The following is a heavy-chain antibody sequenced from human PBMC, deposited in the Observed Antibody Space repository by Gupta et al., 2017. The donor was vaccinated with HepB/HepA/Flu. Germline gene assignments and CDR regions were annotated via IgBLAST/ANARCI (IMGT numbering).Heavy chain of an antibody. Sequence: VLLVESGGGLVKPGGSLKLACYASGVSFGDYQMSWVRQAPGKGLEWIAYRNKESTVRYYAAYVQDRVNISRDKAKSSLFLEMNTLTADDTGIYYCVTTRNMGTITGYFDNWGQGIMVTVSS. V-gene: IGHV3-11*01. CDR2: RNKESTVR. J-gene: IGHJ4*02. CDR3: VTTRNMGTITGYFDN. CDR1: GVSFGDYQ. D-gene: IGHD1-14*01.